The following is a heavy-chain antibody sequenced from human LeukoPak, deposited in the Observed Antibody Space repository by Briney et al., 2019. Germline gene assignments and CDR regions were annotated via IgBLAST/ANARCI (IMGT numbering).Heavy chain of an antibody. V-gene: IGHV1-18*01. CDR3: ARDNNYRFDY. Sequence: ASVKVSCKSSGYTFTSKGVSWVRQAPGEGLEWMGWISANSGNTNYAQKFQGRVTMTTDTSSSTVYVELRSLRSDDTALYYCARDNNYRFDYWGQGTLVTVPS. CDR2: ISANSGNT. J-gene: IGHJ4*02. D-gene: IGHD5-24*01. CDR1: GYTFTSKG.